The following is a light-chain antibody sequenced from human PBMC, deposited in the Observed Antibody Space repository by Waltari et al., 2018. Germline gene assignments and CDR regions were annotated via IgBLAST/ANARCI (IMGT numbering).Light chain of an antibody. CDR1: SSDVGAYND. CDR2: EVT. Sequence: QSALTQPPSASGSPGQSVTISCTGTSSDVGAYNDVSWYQQHPGKAPKLMIYEVTKRPSGVPERFSGSKSGNTASLTVSGLQAEDEADYYCSSYAGSNKGVFGGGTHLTVL. J-gene: IGLJ2*01. CDR3: SSYAGSNKGV. V-gene: IGLV2-8*01.